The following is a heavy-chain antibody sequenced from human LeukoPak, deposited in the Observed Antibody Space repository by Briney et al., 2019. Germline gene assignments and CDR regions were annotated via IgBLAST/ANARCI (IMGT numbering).Heavy chain of an antibody. V-gene: IGHV1-8*01. CDR3: ARQYGYCSGGSCPI. Sequence: ASVKVSCKASGYTFTSYDINWVRQATGQGLEWMGWMNPNSGSTGYAQKFQGRVTMTRNTSISTAYMELSSLRSEDTAVYYCARQYGYCSGGSCPIWGQGTLVTVSS. CDR1: GYTFTSYD. D-gene: IGHD2-15*01. CDR2: MNPNSGST. J-gene: IGHJ4*02.